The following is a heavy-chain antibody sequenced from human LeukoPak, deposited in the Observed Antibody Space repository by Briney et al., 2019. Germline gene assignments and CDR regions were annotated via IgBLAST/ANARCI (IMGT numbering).Heavy chain of an antibody. Sequence: GGSLRLSCAASGFTFSSYAMHWVRQAPGKGLEWVAVISYDGSNKYYADSVKGRFTISRDNSKNTPYLQMNSLRAEDTAVYYCARVGRYCSGGSCFTYYYFDYWGQGTLVTVSS. CDR2: ISYDGSNK. V-gene: IGHV3-30*04. D-gene: IGHD2-15*01. J-gene: IGHJ4*02. CDR3: ARVGRYCSGGSCFTYYYFDY. CDR1: GFTFSSYA.